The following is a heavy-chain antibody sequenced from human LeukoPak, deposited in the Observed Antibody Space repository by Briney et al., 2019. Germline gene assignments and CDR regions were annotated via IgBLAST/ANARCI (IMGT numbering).Heavy chain of an antibody. V-gene: IGHV3-23*01. Sequence: QTGGSLRLSCAASGFTFSSYAMNWVRQAPGKGLEWVSGISGSGGSTYYADSVKGRFTISRDNSKNTLYLQMNNLRAEDTAVYYCAKERLRFLEWLSATSSYYFDYWGQGTLVTVSS. CDR3: AKERLRFLEWLSATSSYYFDY. D-gene: IGHD3-3*01. J-gene: IGHJ4*02. CDR1: GFTFSSYA. CDR2: ISGSGGST.